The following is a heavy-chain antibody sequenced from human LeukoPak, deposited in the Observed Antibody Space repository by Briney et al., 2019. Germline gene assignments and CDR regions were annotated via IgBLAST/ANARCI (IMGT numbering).Heavy chain of an antibody. CDR3: ARAPYRSVDY. CDR1: GGSFSGYY. V-gene: IGHV4-30-4*08. Sequence: SETLSLTCAVYGGSFSGYYWSWIRQPPGKGLEWIGYIYYSGSTYYNPSLKSRVTISVDTSKNQFSLKLSSVTAADTAVYYCARAPYRSVDYWGQGTLVTVSS. D-gene: IGHD4-11*01. J-gene: IGHJ4*02. CDR2: IYYSGST.